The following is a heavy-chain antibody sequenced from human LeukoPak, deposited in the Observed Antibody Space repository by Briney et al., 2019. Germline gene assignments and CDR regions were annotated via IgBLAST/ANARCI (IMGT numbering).Heavy chain of an antibody. D-gene: IGHD6-13*01. V-gene: IGHV3-9*01. CDR3: AKDIAAAGSRIPGQYYYGMDV. Sequence: PGGSLRLSCAASGFTFSSYAMNWVRQAPGKGLEWVSGISWNSGSIGYADSVKGRFTISRDNAKNSLYLQMNSLRAEDTALYYCAKDIAAAGSRIPGQYYYGMDVWGQGTTVTVSS. CDR1: GFTFSSYA. CDR2: ISWNSGSI. J-gene: IGHJ6*02.